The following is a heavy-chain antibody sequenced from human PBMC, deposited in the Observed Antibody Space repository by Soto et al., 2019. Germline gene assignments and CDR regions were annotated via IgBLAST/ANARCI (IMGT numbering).Heavy chain of an antibody. J-gene: IGHJ5*02. Sequence: ASVKVSCKASGYTFTGKYLHWVRQAPGQGLEWMGWINPNSGVTNYAEKFQGRVTLTRDTSLSTAYMDLTRLNSDDTAVYHCARDIVSTTGCFDPWGQGTLVTVSS. CDR1: GYTFTGKY. CDR3: ARDIVSTTGCFDP. V-gene: IGHV1-2*02. D-gene: IGHD3-16*02. CDR2: INPNSGVT.